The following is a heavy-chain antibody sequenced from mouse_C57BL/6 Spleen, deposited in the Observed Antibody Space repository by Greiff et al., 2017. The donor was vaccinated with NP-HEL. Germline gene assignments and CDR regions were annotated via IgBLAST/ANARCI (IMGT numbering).Heavy chain of an antibody. CDR3: ARMGYYGSSLYYFDY. J-gene: IGHJ2*01. V-gene: IGHV1-55*01. CDR1: GYTFTSYW. Sequence: VQLQQPGAELVKPGASVKMSCKASGYTFTSYWITWVKQRPGQGLEWIGDIYPGSGSTNYNEKFKSKATLTVDTSSSTAYMQLSSLTSEDSAVYYCARMGYYGSSLYYFDYWGQGTTLTVSS. CDR2: IYPGSGST. D-gene: IGHD1-1*01.